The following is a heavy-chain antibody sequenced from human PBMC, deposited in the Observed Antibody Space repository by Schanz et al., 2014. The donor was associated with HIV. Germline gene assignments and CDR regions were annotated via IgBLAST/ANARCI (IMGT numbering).Heavy chain of an antibody. CDR3: ARGGRYRGYDFPPHYYYGMDV. Sequence: QVQLQESGPGQVKPSQTLSLTCTVSGDSISGGGYYWSWIRQHPGKGLEWIGYIYYSGNTYYNPSLKSRLTMSVDTSKKQFSLKLSSVTAADTAVYYCARGGRYRGYDFPPHYYYGMDVWGQGTTVTVSS. CDR1: GDSISGGGYY. CDR2: IYYSGNT. D-gene: IGHD5-12*01. V-gene: IGHV4-31*03. J-gene: IGHJ6*02.